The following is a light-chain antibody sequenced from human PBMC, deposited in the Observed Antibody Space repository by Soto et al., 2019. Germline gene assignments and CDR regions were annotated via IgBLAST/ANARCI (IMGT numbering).Light chain of an antibody. CDR3: QHYNSYSEA. CDR2: EAS. CDR1: QSVGSN. J-gene: IGKJ1*01. Sequence: VLTQSPATLSVSPGAGATLSCRASQSVGSNLAWYQQKPGQPPRVLIYEASTRASGVPDRFSGSGYGRAFTLTISSLQPDDFATYYCQHYNSYSEAFGQGTMVDIK. V-gene: IGKV3-15*01.